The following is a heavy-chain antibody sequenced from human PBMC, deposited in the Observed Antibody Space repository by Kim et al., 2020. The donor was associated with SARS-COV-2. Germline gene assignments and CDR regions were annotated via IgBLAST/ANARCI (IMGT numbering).Heavy chain of an antibody. V-gene: IGHV1-2*02. Sequence: YAQKFQGRGTMTRDTSISTAYMELSRLRSDDTAVYYCASNLAAAGYNWFDPWGQGTLVTVSS. D-gene: IGHD6-13*01. CDR3: ASNLAAAGYNWFDP. J-gene: IGHJ5*02.